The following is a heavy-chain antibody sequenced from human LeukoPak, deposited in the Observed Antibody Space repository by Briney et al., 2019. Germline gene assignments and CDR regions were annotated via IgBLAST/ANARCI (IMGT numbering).Heavy chain of an antibody. D-gene: IGHD3-3*01. V-gene: IGHV4-39*01. CDR2: IFYTGNT. Sequence: PSETLSLTCSVSGASISSNRYYWGWIRQPPGKGLEWIGNIFYTGNTYYNPSLKSRVTLSVDTSRNQFYLKLTSVTAADTAVYYCHVVDFWNNPNYYDDDSWGQGTLVTVSS. CDR3: HVVDFWNNPNYYDDDS. CDR1: GASISSNRYY. J-gene: IGHJ4*02.